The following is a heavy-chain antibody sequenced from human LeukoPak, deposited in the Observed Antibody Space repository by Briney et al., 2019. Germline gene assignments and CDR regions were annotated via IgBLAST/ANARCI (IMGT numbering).Heavy chain of an antibody. CDR3: AINYDF. D-gene: IGHD3-3*01. CDR1: GGSFSGYY. CDR2: INHSGST. V-gene: IGHV4-34*01. J-gene: IGHJ4*02. Sequence: SETLSLTCAVYGGSFSGYYWSWIRQPPGKGLEWIGEINHSGSTNYNPSLKSRVTISVDTSKNQFSLKLSSVTAADTAVYYCAINYDFWGQGTLVTVSS.